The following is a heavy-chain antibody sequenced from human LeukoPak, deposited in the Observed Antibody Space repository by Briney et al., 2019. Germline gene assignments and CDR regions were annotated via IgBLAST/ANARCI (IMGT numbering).Heavy chain of an antibody. CDR1: GYTFTGYY. D-gene: IGHD1-26*01. CDR3: ARGGGSYSPNYYYYYYMDV. J-gene: IGHJ6*03. V-gene: IGHV1-2*02. Sequence: GASVKVSCKASGYTFTGYYMHWVRQAPGQGLEWMGWINPNSGGTNYAQKFQGRVTMTRDTSISTAYMELSRLRSDDTAVYYCARGGGSYSPNYYYYYYMDVWGKGTTVTVSS. CDR2: INPNSGGT.